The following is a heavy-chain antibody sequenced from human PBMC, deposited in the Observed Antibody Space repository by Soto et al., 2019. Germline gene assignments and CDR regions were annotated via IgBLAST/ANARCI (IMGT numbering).Heavy chain of an antibody. D-gene: IGHD6-13*01. J-gene: IGHJ6*02. Sequence: GESVNISCNGSGYSFTLYWIGWVRQMTGKGLEWMGIIYPGDSDTRYSPSFQGQVTISADKSISTAYLQWSSLKASDTAMYYCARTSAAGKYYYGMDVWGQGTTVTVSS. CDR1: GYSFTLYW. CDR2: IYPGDSDT. CDR3: ARTSAAGKYYYGMDV. V-gene: IGHV5-51*01.